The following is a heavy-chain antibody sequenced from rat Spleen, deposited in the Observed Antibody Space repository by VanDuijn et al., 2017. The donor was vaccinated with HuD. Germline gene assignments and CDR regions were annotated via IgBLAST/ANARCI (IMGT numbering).Heavy chain of an antibody. CDR1: GFTFSNYG. Sequence: EVQLVESGGGLVQPGRSLKLSCAASGFTFSNYGMAWVRQAPTKGLEWVATISYDCSSTYYRDSVKGRFTISRDNAKSTLYLQMNSLRSEDTATYYCTREAYWGQGTLVTVSS. V-gene: IGHV5-29*01. J-gene: IGHJ3*01. CDR2: ISYDCSST. CDR3: TREAY.